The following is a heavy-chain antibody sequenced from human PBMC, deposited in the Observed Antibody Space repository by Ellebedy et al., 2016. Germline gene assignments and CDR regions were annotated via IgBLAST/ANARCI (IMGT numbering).Heavy chain of an antibody. D-gene: IGHD4-17*01. J-gene: IGHJ5*02. V-gene: IGHV5-51*01. Sequence: GESLKISXKGSGFSFTSYWIAWVRQMPEKGLEWMGIIYPGDSDTRYSPSFQGQVTISADKSISTAYLQWSSLKASDTAMYYCARQDYGDYGSYNWFDPWGQGTLVTVSS. CDR3: ARQDYGDYGSYNWFDP. CDR1: GFSFTSYW. CDR2: IYPGDSDT.